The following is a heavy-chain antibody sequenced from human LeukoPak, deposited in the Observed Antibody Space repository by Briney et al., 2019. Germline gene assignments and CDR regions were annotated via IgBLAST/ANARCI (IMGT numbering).Heavy chain of an antibody. CDR1: GFTFSSYA. V-gene: IGHV3-23*01. CDR3: AKVRIQLVSEPEFDY. Sequence: GSLGLSCAASGFTFSSYAMSWVRQAPGKGLEWVSAISGSGGSTYYAGSVKGRFTISRDNSKNTLYMQMKSLRAEDTAVYYCAKVRIQLVSEPEFDYWGQGTMSTVSS. J-gene: IGHJ4*02. CDR2: ISGSGGST. D-gene: IGHD5-18*01.